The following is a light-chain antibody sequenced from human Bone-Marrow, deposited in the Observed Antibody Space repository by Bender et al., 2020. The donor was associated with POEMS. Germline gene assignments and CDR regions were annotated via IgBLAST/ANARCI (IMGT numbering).Light chain of an antibody. Sequence: SYVLTQPPSVSVAPGKTARITCGGNNIESRSVHWYQQKPGQAPVLVIYHDSERPSGIPERLSGSNSGNTATLTISRVEDGDEADYYCQVWDSNSDHVIFGGGTKLTVL. CDR2: HDS. CDR3: QVWDSNSDHVI. CDR1: NIESRS. V-gene: IGLV3-21*04. J-gene: IGLJ2*01.